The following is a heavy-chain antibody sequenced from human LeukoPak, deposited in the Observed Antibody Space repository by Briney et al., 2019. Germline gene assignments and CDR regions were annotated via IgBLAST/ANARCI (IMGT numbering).Heavy chain of an antibody. CDR1: GFTFSSYA. J-gene: IGHJ4*02. CDR2: ISGSGGRT. D-gene: IGHD2-8*01. CDR3: AKVDDYNTNCFDY. Sequence: PGGSLRLSCAASGFTFSSYAMSWVRQAPGKGLEWVSGISGSGGRTYYADSVKGRFTISRDNSKNTLYLQMNSLRAEDTAVYYCAKVDDYNTNCFDYWGQGTLVTVSS. V-gene: IGHV3-23*01.